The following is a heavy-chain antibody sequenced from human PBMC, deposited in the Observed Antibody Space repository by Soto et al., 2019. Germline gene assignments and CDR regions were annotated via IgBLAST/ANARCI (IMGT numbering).Heavy chain of an antibody. CDR2: VYRTGST. Sequence: SETLSLTCAVSGVSISTSNWWSWVRQPPGKGLEWIGEVYRTGSTTYNPSLESRLTISVDKSKNQFSLKLSSVTAADTAVYYCARHIGSGSFGRRPMKDNWFDPWGQGTLVTVSS. CDR1: GVSISTSNW. CDR3: ARHIGSGSFGRRPMKDNWFDP. J-gene: IGHJ5*02. D-gene: IGHD3-10*01. V-gene: IGHV4-4*02.